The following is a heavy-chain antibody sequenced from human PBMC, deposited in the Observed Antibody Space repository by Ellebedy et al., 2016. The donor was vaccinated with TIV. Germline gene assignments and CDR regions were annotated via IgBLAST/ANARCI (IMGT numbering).Heavy chain of an antibody. CDR1: GLSFRSYW. D-gene: IGHD4-17*01. CDR3: ATDGSYGDYLSPTHAFEN. Sequence: GESLKISCAVSGLSFRSYWMSWVRQAPGKGLEWVANINQDGSAKYYVDSVRGRFTISSDNAKNSLYLQMNSLRAEDTAVYYCATDGSYGDYLSPTHAFENWGQGTMVIVSS. CDR2: INQDGSAK. V-gene: IGHV3-7*01. J-gene: IGHJ3*02.